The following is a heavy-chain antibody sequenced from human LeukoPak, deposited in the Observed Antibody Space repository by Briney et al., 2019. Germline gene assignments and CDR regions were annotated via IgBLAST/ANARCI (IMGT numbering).Heavy chain of an antibody. V-gene: IGHV4-30-4*08. J-gene: IGHJ4*02. CDR3: AKDRDDSSGYYLYYFDY. D-gene: IGHD3-22*01. Sequence: SETLSLTCTVSGGSISSGDYYWSWIRQPPGKGLEWIGYIHYSGSTYYNPSLKSRVTISVDTSKNQFSLKLSSVTAADTAVYYCAKDRDDSSGYYLYYFDYWGQGTLVTVSS. CDR1: GGSISSGDYY. CDR2: IHYSGST.